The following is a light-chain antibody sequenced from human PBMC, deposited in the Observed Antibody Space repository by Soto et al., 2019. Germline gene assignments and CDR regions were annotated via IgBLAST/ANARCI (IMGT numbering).Light chain of an antibody. V-gene: IGKV1-39*01. J-gene: IGKJ1*01. Sequence: DIQMTQSPSSLSASVGDRVTITCRTSQNINSYLNWYQQKPGKAPNLLIYAASTLQRGVPSRFSSTGSETDFTLTISSLQPEDVATYYCQQSFTTPRTFGQGTKVEVK. CDR2: AAS. CDR3: QQSFTTPRT. CDR1: QNINSY.